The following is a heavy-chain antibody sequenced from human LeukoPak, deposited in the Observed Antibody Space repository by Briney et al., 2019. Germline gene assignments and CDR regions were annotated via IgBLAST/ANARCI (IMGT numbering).Heavy chain of an antibody. D-gene: IGHD6-13*01. J-gene: IGHJ2*01. CDR1: GFTFSSYG. CDR3: AKDSSSWYLGWYFDL. V-gene: IGHV3-30*02. Sequence: GGSLRLSCAASGFTFSSYGMHWVRQAPGKGLEWVAFIRYDGSNKYYADSVKGRFTISRDNSKNTLYLRMNSLRAEDTAVYYCAKDSSSWYLGWYFDLWGRGTLVTVSS. CDR2: IRYDGSNK.